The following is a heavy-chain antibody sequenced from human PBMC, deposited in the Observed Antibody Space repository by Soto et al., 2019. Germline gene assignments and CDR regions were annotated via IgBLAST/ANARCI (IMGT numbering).Heavy chain of an antibody. J-gene: IGHJ5*02. CDR2: ISSSSSYK. CDR3: ARADYGDHWFDP. Sequence: GGSLRLSCAASGFTFSSYSMNWVRQAPGKGLEWVSSISSSSSYKYYADSVKGRFTISRDNAKNSLYLQMNSLRAEDTAVYYCARADYGDHWFDPWGQGTLVTVSS. CDR1: GFTFSSYS. D-gene: IGHD4-17*01. V-gene: IGHV3-21*01.